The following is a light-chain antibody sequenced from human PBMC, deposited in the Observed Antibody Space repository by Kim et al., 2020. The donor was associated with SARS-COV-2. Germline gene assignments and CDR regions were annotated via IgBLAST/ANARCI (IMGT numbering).Light chain of an antibody. CDR3: QQFYSYPRS. V-gene: IGKV1-13*02. CDR1: QGIRST. J-gene: IGKJ4*01. Sequence: AIQLTQSPSSLSASVGDRVTITCRASQGIRSTLAWYQQRPGRSPNLLIYDASTLETGVPSRFSGSGSGTDFTLTISSLQPEDFATYYCQQFYSYPRSFGGGTKVDIK. CDR2: DAS.